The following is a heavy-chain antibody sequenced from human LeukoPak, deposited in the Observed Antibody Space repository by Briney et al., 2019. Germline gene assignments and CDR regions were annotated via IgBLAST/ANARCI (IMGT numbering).Heavy chain of an antibody. J-gene: IGHJ4*02. CDR1: GFTVSSYA. CDR3: AKDDDGHHHGVDH. V-gene: IGHV3-23*01. D-gene: IGHD4-17*01. Sequence: GGSLRLSCAASGFTVSSYAMTWVRQAPGKGLEWVSAIGYSAGDAYYADSVKGRFTISRDNSMNTLYLQMSSLRADDTALYYCAKDDDGHHHGVDHWGQGTLVTVSS. CDR2: IGYSAGDA.